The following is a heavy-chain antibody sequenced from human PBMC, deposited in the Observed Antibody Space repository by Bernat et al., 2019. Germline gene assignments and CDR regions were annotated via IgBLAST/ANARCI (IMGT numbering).Heavy chain of an antibody. Sequence: EVQLVESGGGLVQPGGSLRLSCAASGFTFSAYWMNWVRQAPGTGLEWVANIKDDGSEKYYVDSVKGRFTISRDNAKNSLYLQMSSLRAEDTAVYDCARVGVTAGAGLFDYWGQGALLTVSS. CDR3: ARVGVTAGAGLFDY. V-gene: IGHV3-7*03. CDR2: IKDDGSEK. D-gene: IGHD2-21*02. CDR1: GFTFSAYW. J-gene: IGHJ4*02.